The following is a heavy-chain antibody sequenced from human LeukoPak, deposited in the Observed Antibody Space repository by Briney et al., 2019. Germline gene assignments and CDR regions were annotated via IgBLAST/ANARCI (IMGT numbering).Heavy chain of an antibody. CDR1: GSSISRYY. CDR2: IYTSGST. V-gene: IGHV4-4*07. Sequence: SETLSLTCTVSGSSISRYYWSWIRQPAGKGLEWIGRIYTSGSTNYNPSLKSRVTMSVDTSNNHLSLRLSAVTAADTAVYYCARDQDGSFEYWGQGTLVTVSS. CDR3: ARDQDGSFEY. J-gene: IGHJ4*02. D-gene: IGHD5-24*01.